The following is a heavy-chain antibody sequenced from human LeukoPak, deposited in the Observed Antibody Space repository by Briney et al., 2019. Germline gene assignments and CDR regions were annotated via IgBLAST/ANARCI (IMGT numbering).Heavy chain of an antibody. CDR2: IYSGGST. Sequence: GGSLRLSCAASGLTISNNFMGWVRQAPGKGLEWVSLIYSGGSTYSADSVKGRFTISRDNSKNPLHLQMNSLRVEDTAVYYCARDTDYYGSGRHGYFDHWGQGTLVTVSS. V-gene: IGHV3-66*01. CDR3: ARDTDYYGSGRHGYFDH. J-gene: IGHJ1*01. CDR1: GLTISNNF. D-gene: IGHD3-10*01.